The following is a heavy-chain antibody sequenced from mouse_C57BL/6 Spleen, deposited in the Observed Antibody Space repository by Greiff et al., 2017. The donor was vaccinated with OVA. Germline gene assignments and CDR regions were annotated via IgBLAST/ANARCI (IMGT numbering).Heavy chain of an antibody. CDR2: IDPSDSET. CDR1: GFTFTSYW. Sequence: QVQLQQPGAELVRPGSSVKLSCKASGFTFTSYWMHWVKQRPIQGLEWIGNIDPSDSETYYNQKLKDKSTFTVDKSTSTAYMQLSSLTSEDSSVYYCARRRIDYSYFDYWGQGTTLTVSS. D-gene: IGHD2-4*01. V-gene: IGHV1-52*01. J-gene: IGHJ2*01. CDR3: ARRRIDYSYFDY.